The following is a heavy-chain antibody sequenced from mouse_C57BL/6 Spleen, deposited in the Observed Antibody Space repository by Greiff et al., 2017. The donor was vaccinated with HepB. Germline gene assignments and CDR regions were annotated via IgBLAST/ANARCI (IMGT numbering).Heavy chain of an antibody. CDR2: IYPGSGNT. Sequence: VKLQESGPELVKPGASVKISCKASGYSFTSYYIHWVKQRPGQGLEWIGWIYPGSGNTKYNEKFKGKATLTADTSSSTAYMQLSSLTSEDSAVYYCASIYYGYDGFDYWGQGTTLTVSS. J-gene: IGHJ2*01. CDR3: ASIYYGYDGFDY. CDR1: GYSFTSYY. D-gene: IGHD2-2*01. V-gene: IGHV1-66*01.